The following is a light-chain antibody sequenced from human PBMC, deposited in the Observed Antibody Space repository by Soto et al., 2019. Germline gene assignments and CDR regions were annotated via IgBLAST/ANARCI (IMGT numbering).Light chain of an antibody. Sequence: EIVLTQSPGTLSLSPGERATLSCGASQSVTSNYLAWYQQKPGQAPRLLIFGASIRVKGIPARFSGSGSGTEFTLTISSLQSEDFAVYYCQQYNNWPLTFGGGTKVDI. CDR2: GAS. CDR3: QQYNNWPLT. V-gene: IGKV3D-15*01. J-gene: IGKJ4*01. CDR1: QSVTSN.